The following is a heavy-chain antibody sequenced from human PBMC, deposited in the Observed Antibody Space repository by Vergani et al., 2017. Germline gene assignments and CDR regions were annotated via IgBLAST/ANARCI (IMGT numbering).Heavy chain of an antibody. CDR2: IKSKTDGGTT. D-gene: IGHD4/OR15-4a*01. CDR3: ARLSHSPLSQQAGAFDI. V-gene: IGHV3-15*01. J-gene: IGHJ3*02. CDR1: GFTFSNAW. Sequence: EVQLVESGGGLVKPGGSLRLSCAASGFTFSNAWMSWVRQAPGKGLEWVGRIKSKTDGGTTDYAAPVKGRFTISRDDSKNTLYLQMNSLKTEDTAVYYFARLSHSPLSQQAGAFDIWGQGTMVTVSS.